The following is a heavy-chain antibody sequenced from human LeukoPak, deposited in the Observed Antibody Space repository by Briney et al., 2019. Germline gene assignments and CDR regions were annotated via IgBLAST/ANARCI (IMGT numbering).Heavy chain of an antibody. CDR3: AKSLSSGYPFDY. Sequence: GGSLRLSCAASGFTFSSYAMHRVRQAPGKGLEWVAVISYDGSNKYYADSVKGRFTISRDNSKNTLYLQMNSLRAEDTAVYYCAKSLSSGYPFDYWGQGTLVTVSS. V-gene: IGHV3-30*04. D-gene: IGHD3-22*01. CDR2: ISYDGSNK. J-gene: IGHJ4*02. CDR1: GFTFSSYA.